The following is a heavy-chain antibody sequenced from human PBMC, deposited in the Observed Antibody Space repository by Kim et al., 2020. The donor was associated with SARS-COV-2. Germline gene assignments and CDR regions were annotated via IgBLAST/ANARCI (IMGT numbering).Heavy chain of an antibody. CDR1: GGSITSYY. J-gene: IGHJ4*02. CDR3: ARDDATPGGY. Sequence: SETLSLTCTVSGGSITSYYWTWIRQPVGKGLEWIGRIYTSGNTNYNPSLRSRATMSLDTSKSQFSLTLSSVTAADTAVYYCARDDATPGGYWGQGTLVT. CDR2: IYTSGNT. D-gene: IGHD2-2*01. V-gene: IGHV4-4*07.